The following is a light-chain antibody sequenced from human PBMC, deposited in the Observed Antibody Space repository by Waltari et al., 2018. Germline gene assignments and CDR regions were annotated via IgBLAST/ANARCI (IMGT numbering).Light chain of an antibody. CDR2: GAS. J-gene: IGKJ2*01. V-gene: IGKV3-20*01. Sequence: EIVLTQSPGTLSLSPGERATLSCRASQSVSSSYLAWYQQKPGQAPRPLIYGASSRATGIPDRLSGSGSGTDFTLTISRLEPEDFAVYYCQQYGGSQGYTFGQGTKLEIK. CDR1: QSVSSSY. CDR3: QQYGGSQGYT.